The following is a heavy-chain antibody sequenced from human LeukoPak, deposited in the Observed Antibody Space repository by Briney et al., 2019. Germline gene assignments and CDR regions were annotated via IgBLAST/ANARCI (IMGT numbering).Heavy chain of an antibody. J-gene: IGHJ4*02. Sequence: GGSLRLSCAASGFTFSSYSMNWVRQAPGRGLEWVSSISSSSSYIYYADSVKGRFTISRDNAKNSLYLQMNSLRAEDTAVYYCARDNSFYYDSSGPWDYWGQGTLATVSS. D-gene: IGHD3-22*01. CDR1: GFTFSSYS. CDR3: ARDNSFYYDSSGPWDY. CDR2: ISSSSSYI. V-gene: IGHV3-21*01.